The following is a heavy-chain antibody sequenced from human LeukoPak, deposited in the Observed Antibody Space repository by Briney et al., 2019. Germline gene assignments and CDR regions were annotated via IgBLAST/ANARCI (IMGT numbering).Heavy chain of an antibody. CDR1: GFTFDDYA. J-gene: IGHJ4*02. V-gene: IGHV3-9*01. CDR3: ARDRGHSGYDLYDY. CDR2: ISWNSGSI. D-gene: IGHD5-12*01. Sequence: QAGGSLRLSCAASGFTFDDYAMHWVRQAPGKGLEWVSGISWNSGSIGYVDSVEGRFTISRDTAKDSLFLQMNSLRVEDTAVYYCARDRGHSGYDLYDYWGQGTLVTVSS.